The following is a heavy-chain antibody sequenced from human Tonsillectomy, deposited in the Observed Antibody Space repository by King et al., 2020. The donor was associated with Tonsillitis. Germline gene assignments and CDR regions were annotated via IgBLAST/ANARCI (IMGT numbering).Heavy chain of an antibody. D-gene: IGHD3-22*01. Sequence: QLQESGPGLVTPSETLSLTCTVSGGSISSYYWSWIRQPPGKGLEWIGYIYYSGSTNYNPFLKSRVTISVDTSKNQFSLKLSSVTAADTAVYYCARGVYDSSGYLDYWGQGTLVTVSS. CDR2: IYYSGST. CDR3: ARGVYDSSGYLDY. CDR1: GGSISSYY. J-gene: IGHJ4*02. V-gene: IGHV4-59*01.